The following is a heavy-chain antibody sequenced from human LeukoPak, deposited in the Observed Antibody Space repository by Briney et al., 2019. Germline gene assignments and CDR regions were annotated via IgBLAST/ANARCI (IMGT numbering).Heavy chain of an antibody. V-gene: IGHV3-30-3*01. CDR2: ISYDGSNK. D-gene: IGHD3-22*01. CDR3: ARVYYYDSSGYYYGGDYFDY. CDR1: GFTFSSYA. Sequence: PGGSLRLSCAASGFTFSSYAMHWVRQAPGKGLEWVAVISYDGSNKYYADFVKGRFTISRDNSKNTLYLQMNSLRAEDTAVYYCARVYYYDSSGYYYGGDYFDYWGQGTLVTVSS. J-gene: IGHJ4*02.